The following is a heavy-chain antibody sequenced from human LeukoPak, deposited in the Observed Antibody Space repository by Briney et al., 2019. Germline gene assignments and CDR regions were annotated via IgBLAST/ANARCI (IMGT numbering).Heavy chain of an antibody. V-gene: IGHV3-23*01. CDR2: ISGSGGST. CDR3: AKLVYSSSPPGDLTTFDY. Sequence: QPGGSLRLSCAASGFTFSSYAMSWVRQAPGKGLEWVSAISGSGGSTYYADSVKGRFTISRDNSKNTLYLQMNSLRAEDTAVYYCAKLVYSSSPPGDLTTFDYWGQGTLVTVSS. D-gene: IGHD6-6*01. J-gene: IGHJ4*02. CDR1: GFTFSSYA.